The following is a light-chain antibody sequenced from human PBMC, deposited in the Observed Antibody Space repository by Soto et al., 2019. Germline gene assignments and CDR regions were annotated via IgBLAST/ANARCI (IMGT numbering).Light chain of an antibody. CDR3: QQFSSYPLT. CDR1: QTVRNNY. CDR2: DAS. J-gene: IGKJ4*01. V-gene: IGKV3-20*01. Sequence: EFVFAPSPVTLSFSSAERATPPRRVSQTVRNNYLAWYQQKPGQAPRLLIYDASSRATGIPDRFSGGGSGTDFTLTISRLEPEDFAVYYCQQFSSYPLTFGGGTKVDI.